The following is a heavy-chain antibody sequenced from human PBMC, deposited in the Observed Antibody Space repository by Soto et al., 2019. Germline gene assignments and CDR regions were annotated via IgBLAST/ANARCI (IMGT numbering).Heavy chain of an antibody. CDR1: GGTFSSYA. J-gene: IGHJ6*02. V-gene: IGHV1-69*13. CDR2: IIPIFGTA. Sequence: SVKVSCKASGGTFSSYAISWVRQATGQGLEWMGGIIPIFGTANYAQKFQGRVTITADESTSTAYMELSSLRSEDTAVYYCAGYFPNLEWLLLLRYYYYGMDVWGQGTTVTVSS. D-gene: IGHD3-3*01. CDR3: AGYFPNLEWLLLLRYYYYGMDV.